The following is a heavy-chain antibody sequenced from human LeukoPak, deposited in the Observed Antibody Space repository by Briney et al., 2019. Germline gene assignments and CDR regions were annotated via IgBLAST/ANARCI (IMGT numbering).Heavy chain of an antibody. CDR1: GFTFSIYA. CDR2: ISGSGDTT. V-gene: IGHV3-23*01. CDR3: AKDSSCAFDI. J-gene: IGHJ3*02. Sequence: GGSLRLSCAASGFTFSIYALSWVRQAPGQGLEWVSAISGSGDTTYYADSVRSRFTISRDNSKNTLYLQMNSLRAEDTAVYYCAKDSSCAFDIWGQGTMVTVSS.